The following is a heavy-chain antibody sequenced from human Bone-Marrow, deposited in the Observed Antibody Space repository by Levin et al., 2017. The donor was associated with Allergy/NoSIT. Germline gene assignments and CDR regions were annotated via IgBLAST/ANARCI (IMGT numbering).Heavy chain of an antibody. Sequence: GGSLRLSCAASGFTFSDYYMSWIRQAPGKGLEWVSYISSSGSTIYYADSVKGRFTISRDNAKNSLYLQMNSLRAEDTAVYYCARTFLVRLMHWYFDLWGRGTLVTVSS. V-gene: IGHV3-11*01. CDR1: GFTFSDYY. D-gene: IGHD3-16*01. CDR3: ARTFLVRLMHWYFDL. J-gene: IGHJ2*01. CDR2: ISSSGSTI.